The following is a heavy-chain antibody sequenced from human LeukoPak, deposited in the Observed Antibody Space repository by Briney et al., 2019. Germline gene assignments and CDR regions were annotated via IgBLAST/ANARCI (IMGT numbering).Heavy chain of an antibody. D-gene: IGHD6-19*01. V-gene: IGHV1-3*01. CDR1: GYTFTSYG. J-gene: IGHJ5*02. Sequence: ASVKVSCKASGYTFTSYGISWVRQAPGQGLEWMGWINAGNGNTKYSQKFQGRVTITRDTSASTAYMELSSLRSEDTAVYYCARTQYSSGWYTPLYNWFDPWGQGTLVTVSS. CDR3: ARTQYSSGWYTPLYNWFDP. CDR2: INAGNGNT.